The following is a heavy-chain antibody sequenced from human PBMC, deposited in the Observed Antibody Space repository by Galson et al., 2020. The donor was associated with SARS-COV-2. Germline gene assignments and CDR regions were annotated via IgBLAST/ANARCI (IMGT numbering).Heavy chain of an antibody. CDR3: ARQGVNMIVLVTVPGWYFGL. Sequence: LPTLSLTCTVSGYSVSTTNYWGWVRQPPGRGLEWIGSVYPSGTTYYNPSLKSRVTISVDTSKNQFSLRLDSVTAADTALYYCARQGVNMIVLVTVPGWYFGLWGRGTLVTVSS. J-gene: IGHJ2*01. CDR1: GYSVSTTNY. CDR2: VYPSGTT. D-gene: IGHD3-22*01. V-gene: IGHV4-38-2*02.